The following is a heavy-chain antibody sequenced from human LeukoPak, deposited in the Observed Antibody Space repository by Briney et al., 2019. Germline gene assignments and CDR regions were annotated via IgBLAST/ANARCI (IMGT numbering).Heavy chain of an antibody. D-gene: IGHD3-16*02. V-gene: IGHV3-11*04. Sequence: GGSLRLSCAASGFTFSDYYMSWIRQAPGKGLEWVSYISSSSSTIYYADSVKGRFTISRDNAKNSLYLQMNSLRAEDTAVYYCARVMITFGGVIVMGWDAFDIWGQGTMVTVSS. CDR1: GFTFSDYY. J-gene: IGHJ3*02. CDR2: ISSSSSTI. CDR3: ARVMITFGGVIVMGWDAFDI.